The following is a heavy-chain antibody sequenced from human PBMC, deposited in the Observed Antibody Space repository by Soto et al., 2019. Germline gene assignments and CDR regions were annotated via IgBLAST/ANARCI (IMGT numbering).Heavy chain of an antibody. CDR3: ARTEGRSTRGDY. V-gene: IGHV1-18*01. Sequence: QAQLVQSGGEVKKPGASVRVSCKASGYSFTTYGVTWVRQAPGQGLEWMGWISTYNGDTRVAQQHQGRVTLTTDTSTNAAHMELRSLRSDDTAIYYCARTEGRSTRGDYWGQGTLVTVSS. D-gene: IGHD2-8*01. CDR1: GYSFTTYG. J-gene: IGHJ4*02. CDR2: ISTYNGDT.